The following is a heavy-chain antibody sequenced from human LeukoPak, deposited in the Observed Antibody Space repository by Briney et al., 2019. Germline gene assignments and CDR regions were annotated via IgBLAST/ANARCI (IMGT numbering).Heavy chain of an antibody. Sequence: GGSLRLSCAASGFTFGDYYMSWIRQAPGKGLEWVSYISSSSSPIYYADSVKGRFTISRDNAKNSLYLQMNSLRAEDTAVYYCARGSGWFYFDYWGQGTLVTVSS. V-gene: IGHV3-11*04. CDR2: ISSSSSPI. CDR1: GFTFGDYY. J-gene: IGHJ4*02. D-gene: IGHD6-19*01. CDR3: ARGSGWFYFDY.